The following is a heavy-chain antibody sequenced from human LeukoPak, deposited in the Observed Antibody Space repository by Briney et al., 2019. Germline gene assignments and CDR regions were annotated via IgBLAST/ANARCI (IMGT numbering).Heavy chain of an antibody. D-gene: IGHD5-18*01. J-gene: IGHJ6*03. CDR1: GGSISSYY. Sequence: SETLSLTCTVSGGSISSYYWSWIRQPPGKGLEWIGYIYCSGSTNYNPSLKSRVTISVDTSKNQFSLKLSSVTAADTAVYYRARTTEGGYTYDYFYYYYMDVWGKGTTVTISS. V-gene: IGHV4-59*01. CDR3: ARTTEGGYTYDYFYYYYMDV. CDR2: IYCSGST.